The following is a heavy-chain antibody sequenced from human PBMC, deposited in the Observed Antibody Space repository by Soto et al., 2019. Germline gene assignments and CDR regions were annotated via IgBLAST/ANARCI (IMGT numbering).Heavy chain of an antibody. CDR2: IWYDGSNK. CDR1: GFTFSSYG. D-gene: IGHD3-22*01. CDR3: ARDDSSGTYYFDY. J-gene: IGHJ4*02. Sequence: GSLRLSCAASGFTFSSYGMHWVRQAPGKGLEWVAVIWYDGSNKYYADSVKGRFTISRDNSKNTLYLQMNSLRAEDTAVYYCARDDSSGTYYFDYWGQGTLVTVSS. V-gene: IGHV3-33*01.